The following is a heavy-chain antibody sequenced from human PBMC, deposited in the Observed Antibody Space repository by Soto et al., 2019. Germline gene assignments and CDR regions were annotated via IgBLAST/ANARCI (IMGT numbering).Heavy chain of an antibody. V-gene: IGHV3-74*01. J-gene: IGHJ4*02. D-gene: IGHD6-13*01. CDR1: GFTFSNYW. CDR2: MNSDGSST. Sequence: GGSLRLSCAASGFTFSNYWMHWVRQAPGKGLVWVSRMNSDGSSTSYADSVKGRVTISRDNAKNTLYLQMNSLRVEDTAVYYCARAGIFGSSWTYFDYWGQGTLVTVSS. CDR3: ARAGIFGSSWTYFDY.